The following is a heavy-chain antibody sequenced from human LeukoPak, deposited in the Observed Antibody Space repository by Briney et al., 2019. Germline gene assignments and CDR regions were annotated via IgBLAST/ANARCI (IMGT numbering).Heavy chain of an antibody. CDR3: ARSRRWLQDY. D-gene: IGHD5-24*01. V-gene: IGHV1-8*03. J-gene: IGHJ4*02. CDR2: MNPNSGNT. Sequence: ASVKVSCKASGYTFTSYDINWVRQATGQGLEWMGWMNPNSGNTGYAQKFQGRGTITRNTSISPAYMELSSLRSEDTAVYYCARSRRWLQDYWGQGTLVTVSS. CDR1: GYTFTSYD.